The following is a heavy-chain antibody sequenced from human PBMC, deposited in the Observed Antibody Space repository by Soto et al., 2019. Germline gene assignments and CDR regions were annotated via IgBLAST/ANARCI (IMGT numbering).Heavy chain of an antibody. J-gene: IGHJ5*02. V-gene: IGHV3-7*01. Sequence: QPVGSLRLSCAASGFTFSHFWMDWVRQAPGKGLEWVANINPDGSEKHYVDSVKGRFTISRDNAKNSLYLQMSSLTAEDSALYYCSRSLNAWGKGTRVTVSS. CDR1: GFTFSHFW. CDR2: INPDGSEK. CDR3: SRSLNA.